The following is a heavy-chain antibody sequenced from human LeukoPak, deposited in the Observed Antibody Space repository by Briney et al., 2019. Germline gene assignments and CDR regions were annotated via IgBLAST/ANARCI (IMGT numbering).Heavy chain of an antibody. V-gene: IGHV1-69*13. CDR1: GGTFSSYA. CDR3: AESRPWSGYYYGMDV. CDR2: IIPIFGTA. Sequence: GASVKVSCKASGGTFSSYAISWVRQAPGQGLEWMGGIIPIFGTANYAQKFQGRVTITADESTSTAYMELSSLRSEDTAVYYCAESRPWSGYYYGMDVWGQGTTVTVSS. J-gene: IGHJ6*02. D-gene: IGHD3-3*01.